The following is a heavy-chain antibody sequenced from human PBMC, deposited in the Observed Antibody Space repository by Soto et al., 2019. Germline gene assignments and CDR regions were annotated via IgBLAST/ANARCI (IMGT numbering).Heavy chain of an antibody. Sequence: SETLSLTCTVSGGSISSYYWSWIRQPPGKGLEWIGYIYYSGSTNYNPSLKSRVTISVDTSKNQFSLKLSSVTAADTAVYYCARHSDSPPREGVLRYFDWQTEETDYYYYYMDVWGKGTTVTVSS. CDR3: ARHSDSPPREGVLRYFDWQTEETDYYYYYMDV. D-gene: IGHD3-9*01. CDR2: IYYSGST. J-gene: IGHJ6*03. CDR1: GGSISSYY. V-gene: IGHV4-59*08.